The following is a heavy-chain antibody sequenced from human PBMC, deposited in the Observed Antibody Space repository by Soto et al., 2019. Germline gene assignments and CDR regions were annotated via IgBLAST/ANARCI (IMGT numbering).Heavy chain of an antibody. CDR1: GFTFSSYW. CDR3: ATALRLGELSFPTSPDY. J-gene: IGHJ4*02. Sequence: PGGSLRLSCAACGFTFSSYWMSWVRQAPGKXLEWVANIKQDGSEKYYVDSVKGRFTISRDNAKNSLYLQMNSLRAGDTAVYYCATALRLGELSFPTSPDYWGQGTLVTVSS. CDR2: IKQDGSEK. D-gene: IGHD3-16*02. V-gene: IGHV3-7*01.